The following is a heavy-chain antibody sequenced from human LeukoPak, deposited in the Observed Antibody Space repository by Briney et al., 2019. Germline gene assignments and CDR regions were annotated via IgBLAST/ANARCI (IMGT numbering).Heavy chain of an antibody. V-gene: IGHV3-30*03. D-gene: IGHD2-2*01. J-gene: IGHJ4*02. CDR3: ARDPIYCSSTSCKSRKGLDY. CDR1: GFTFSSYA. CDR2: ISKDGTAT. Sequence: GGSLRLSCAASGFTFSSYAIHWVRQAPGKGPEWVAAISKDGTATYYADSVKGRFTISRDNSRNTLYLQMDSLRSEDTAVYYCARDPIYCSSTSCKSRKGLDYWGQGTLVTVSS.